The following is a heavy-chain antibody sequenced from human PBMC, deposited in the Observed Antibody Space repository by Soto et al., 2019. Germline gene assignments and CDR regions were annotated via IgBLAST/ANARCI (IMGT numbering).Heavy chain of an antibody. J-gene: IGHJ4*02. CDR3: AREWAQSAGTFDY. D-gene: IGHD6-13*01. CDR1: GYTFTSYD. Sequence: QVQLVQSGAEVKKPGASVKVACKASGYTFTSYDSNWVRQATGQGLEWMGWMNPNSGNTGYAQKFQGRVTMTRNTSISTAYMELSSLRSEDTAVYYCAREWAQSAGTFDYWGQGTLVTVSS. CDR2: MNPNSGNT. V-gene: IGHV1-8*01.